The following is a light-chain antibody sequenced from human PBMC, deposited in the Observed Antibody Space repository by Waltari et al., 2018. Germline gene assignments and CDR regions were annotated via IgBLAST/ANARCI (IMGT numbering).Light chain of an antibody. CDR2: WAS. J-gene: IGKJ4*01. CDR3: QQHYPTASLT. Sequence: DIVMTQSPEYLAVSLGERATVNCKSSLSVLYSSNNKNYLAWYQLKPGQPPKLLIYWASTREYGVPDRFSGSGSGTDFTLTISSLQAEDVAVYYCQQHYPTASLTFGGGTKVAI. V-gene: IGKV4-1*01. CDR1: LSVLYSSNNKNY.